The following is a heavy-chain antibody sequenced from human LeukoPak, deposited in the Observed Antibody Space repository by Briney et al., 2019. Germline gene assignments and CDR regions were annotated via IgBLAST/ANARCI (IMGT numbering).Heavy chain of an antibody. CDR2: IKQDGSEK. V-gene: IGHV3-7*01. J-gene: IGHJ4*02. CDR1: GFSVGGYG. D-gene: IGHD6-13*01. Sequence: PGRSLRLSCAVAGFSVGGYGITWVSQAARKWLEWVANIKQDGSEKNYVDSVKGRFTITRDNAANSLFLQMNSLRVEDTAVYYCAREWHGGIAADGNRIDGDYWGQGTLVAVSS. CDR3: AREWHGGIAADGNRIDGDY.